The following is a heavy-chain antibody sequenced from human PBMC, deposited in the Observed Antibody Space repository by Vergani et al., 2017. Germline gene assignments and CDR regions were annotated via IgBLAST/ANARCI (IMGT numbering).Heavy chain of an antibody. CDR1: GFTFSSYA. Sequence: QVQLVESGGGLVKPGGSLRLSCAASGFTFSSYAMHWVRQAPGKGLEWVAVISYDGSNKYYADSVTGRFTISRDNSKNTLYLQMNSLRAEDTAVYYCARDEGLQSFLYYFDYWGQGTLVTVSS. J-gene: IGHJ4*02. V-gene: IGHV3-30-3*01. D-gene: IGHD2-15*01. CDR2: ISYDGSNK. CDR3: ARDEGLQSFLYYFDY.